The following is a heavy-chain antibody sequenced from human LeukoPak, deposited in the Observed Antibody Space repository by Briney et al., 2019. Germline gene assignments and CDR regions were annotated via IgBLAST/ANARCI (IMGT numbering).Heavy chain of an antibody. Sequence: GGSLRLSCAASGFTFSSYAMHWVRQAPGKGLEWVAVISYDGSNKYYADSVKGRFTISRDNSKNTLYLQMNSLRAEDTAVYYCARDGSSSWYVVGFDYWGQGTLVTVSS. J-gene: IGHJ4*02. D-gene: IGHD6-13*01. CDR3: ARDGSSSWYVVGFDY. V-gene: IGHV3-30-3*01. CDR1: GFTFSSYA. CDR2: ISYDGSNK.